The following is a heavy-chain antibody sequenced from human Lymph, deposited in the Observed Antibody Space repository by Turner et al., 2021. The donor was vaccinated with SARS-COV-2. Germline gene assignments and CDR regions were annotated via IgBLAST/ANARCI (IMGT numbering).Heavy chain of an antibody. CDR1: GFTFSSYG. V-gene: IGHV3-30*18. Sequence: QVQLVESGGGVVQPGRSLRISCAASGFTFSSYGMHWVRQAPGKGLEWVAVISNDGSNKYYADSVKGRFTISRDNSKNTLYLQMNSLRAEDTAVYYCAKARDGYNFFTIDYWGQGTLVTVSS. CDR2: ISNDGSNK. D-gene: IGHD5-12*01. CDR3: AKARDGYNFFTIDY. J-gene: IGHJ4*02.